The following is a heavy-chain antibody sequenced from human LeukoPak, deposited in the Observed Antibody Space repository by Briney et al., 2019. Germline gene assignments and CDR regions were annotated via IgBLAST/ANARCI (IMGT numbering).Heavy chain of an antibody. V-gene: IGHV4-59*08. CDR3: ARRTSGGGLFDY. CDR1: GGSISSYY. D-gene: IGHD3-10*01. CDR2: IYDSGST. J-gene: IGHJ4*02. Sequence: PSETLSLTCTVSGGSISSYYWSWIRQPPGKGLEWIGNIYDSGSTNYNPSLKSRVTISVDTSKNQFSLRLSSVTAADTAVYYCARRTSGGGLFDYWGQGTLVTVSS.